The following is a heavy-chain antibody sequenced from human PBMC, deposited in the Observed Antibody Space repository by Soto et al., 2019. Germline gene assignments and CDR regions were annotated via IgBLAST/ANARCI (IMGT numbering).Heavy chain of an antibody. CDR1: GFILSNYA. CDR3: AKDPSTGSADY. CDR2: LSKDGANE. Sequence: GSLRLSCTASGFILSNYAMNWVRQAPGKGLEWVSTLSKDGANEHYADSVKGRFTISRGGSKNTLYLQMNSLRAEDTAMYYCAKDPSTGSADYWGQGTQVTVPQ. D-gene: IGHD3-9*01. V-gene: IGHV3-23*01. J-gene: IGHJ4*02.